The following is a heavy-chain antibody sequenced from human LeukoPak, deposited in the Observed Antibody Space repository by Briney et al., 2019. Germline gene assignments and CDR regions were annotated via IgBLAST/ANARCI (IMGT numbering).Heavy chain of an antibody. D-gene: IGHD2-15*01. CDR3: ARGGPGYWSGGSCYSDYYYMDV. CDR1: GYTFTGYY. CDR2: INLNSGGT. V-gene: IGHV1-2*02. Sequence: GASVKVSCKASGYTFTGYYMHWVRQAPGQGLEWMGWINLNSGGTNYAQKFQGRVTMTRDTSISTAYMELSRLRSDDTAEYYCARGGPGYWSGGSCYSDYYYMDVWAKVTTVTVSS. J-gene: IGHJ6*03.